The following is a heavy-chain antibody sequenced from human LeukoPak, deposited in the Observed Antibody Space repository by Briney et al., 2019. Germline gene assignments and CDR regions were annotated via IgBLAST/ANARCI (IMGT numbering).Heavy chain of an antibody. J-gene: IGHJ4*02. CDR2: ISSSGSTI. D-gene: IGHD3-3*01. CDR3: ARSITIFGVVINYFDY. V-gene: IGHV3-48*03. Sequence: GGSLRLSCAASGFTFSSYEMNWVRQAPGEGLEWVSYISSSGSTIYYADSVKRRFTISRDNAKNSLYLQMNSLRAEDTAVYYCARSITIFGVVINYFDYWGQGTLVTVSS. CDR1: GFTFSSYE.